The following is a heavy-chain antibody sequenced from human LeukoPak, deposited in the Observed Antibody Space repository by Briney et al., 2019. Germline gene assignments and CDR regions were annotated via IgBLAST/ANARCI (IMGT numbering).Heavy chain of an antibody. J-gene: IGHJ2*01. CDR1: GGSISSSNW. V-gene: IGHV4-4*02. Sequence: SETLPLTCAVSGGSISSSNWWSWVRQPPGKGLEWIGEIYHSGSTNYNPSLKSRVTISVDTSKNQFSLKLSSVTAADTAVYYCARDLRYPYWYFDLWGRGTLVTVSS. CDR3: ARDLRYPYWYFDL. D-gene: IGHD5/OR15-5a*01. CDR2: IYHSGST.